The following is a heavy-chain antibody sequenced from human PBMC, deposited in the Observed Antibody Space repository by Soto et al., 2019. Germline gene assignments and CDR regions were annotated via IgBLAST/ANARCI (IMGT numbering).Heavy chain of an antibody. Sequence: GGSLRLSCAASGFTFSSYAMSWVRQAPGKGLEWVSAISGSGGSTYYADSVKGRFTISRDNSKNTLYLQMNSRRAEDTAVYYCAKASYGDYVGGYYYGMDVWGQGTTVTVSS. CDR2: ISGSGGST. CDR1: GFTFSSYA. CDR3: AKASYGDYVGGYYYGMDV. V-gene: IGHV3-23*01. J-gene: IGHJ6*02. D-gene: IGHD3-10*02.